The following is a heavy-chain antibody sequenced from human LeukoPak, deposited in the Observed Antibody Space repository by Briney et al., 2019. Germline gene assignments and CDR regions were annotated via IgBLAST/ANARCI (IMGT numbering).Heavy chain of an antibody. V-gene: IGHV6-1*01. J-gene: IGHJ4*02. D-gene: IGHD2-15*01. Sequence: SQTLSLTCAISGDSVSSNTAAWNWIRQSPSRGLEWLGRTFYRSTWFNDYAVSVKSRITINPDTSKNQFSLQLNSVTPEDTAVYYCARDGWPAFDYWGQGTLVTVSP. CDR3: ARDGWPAFDY. CDR2: TFYRSTWFN. CDR1: GDSVSSNTAA.